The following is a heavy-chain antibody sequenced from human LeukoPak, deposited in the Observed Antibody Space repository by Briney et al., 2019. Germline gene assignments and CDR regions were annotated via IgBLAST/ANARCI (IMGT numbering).Heavy chain of an antibody. Sequence: PSETLSLTCTVSGGSISSGSYYWSWIRQPAGKGLEWIGRIYSSGSTNYNPSLKSRVTISVDTSKNQFSLKLSSVTAADTAVYYCARRGDRRAFDIWGQGTMVTVSS. CDR3: ARRGDRRAFDI. CDR1: GGSISSGSYY. J-gene: IGHJ3*02. V-gene: IGHV4-61*02. D-gene: IGHD1-14*01. CDR2: IYSSGST.